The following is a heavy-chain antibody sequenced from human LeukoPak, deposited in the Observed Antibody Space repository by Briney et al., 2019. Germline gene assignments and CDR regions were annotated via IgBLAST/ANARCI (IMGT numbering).Heavy chain of an antibody. Sequence: SVKVSCKASGGTFSSYAISWVRQAPGQGLEWMGRIIPIFGTANYAQKFQGRVTITTDGSTSTAYMELSSLRSEDTAVYYCARGWKQLAGTDYWGQGTLVTVSS. CDR2: IIPIFGTA. V-gene: IGHV1-69*05. D-gene: IGHD6-6*01. J-gene: IGHJ4*02. CDR1: GGTFSSYA. CDR3: ARGWKQLAGTDY.